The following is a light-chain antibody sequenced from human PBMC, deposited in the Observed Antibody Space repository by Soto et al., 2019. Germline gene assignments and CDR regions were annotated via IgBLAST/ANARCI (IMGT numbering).Light chain of an antibody. CDR2: GAS. Sequence: EIALTQSPATLSLSPGERATLSCRASQSVSSKLVWYQQKPGQAPRFLIYGASTRATGIPARFRGSGSGTEFTLTIDSLQSEDFAVYYCQQYNDWPPAFGGGTKVDIK. V-gene: IGKV3-15*01. CDR3: QQYNDWPPA. CDR1: QSVSSK. J-gene: IGKJ4*01.